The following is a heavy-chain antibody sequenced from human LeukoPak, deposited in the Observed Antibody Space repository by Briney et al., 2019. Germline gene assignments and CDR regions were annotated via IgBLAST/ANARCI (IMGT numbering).Heavy chain of an antibody. CDR1: GYTFTSYG. J-gene: IGHJ4*02. D-gene: IGHD3-3*01. Sequence: GASVKVSCKASGYTFTSYGISWVRQAPGQGLEWMGWISAYNGNTNYAQKLQGRVTMTTDTSTSTAYMELRSLRSDDTAVYYCARHYDFWSGYYGLIDYWGQGTLVTVSS. CDR2: ISAYNGNT. V-gene: IGHV1-18*01. CDR3: ARHYDFWSGYYGLIDY.